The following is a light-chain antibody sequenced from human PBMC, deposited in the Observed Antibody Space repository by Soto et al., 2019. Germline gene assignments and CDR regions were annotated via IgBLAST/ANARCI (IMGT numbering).Light chain of an antibody. J-gene: IGKJ1*01. CDR1: ESVTDY. Sequence: EIVLTQSPATLSLSPGERGTLSCRASESVTDYLAWYQQKPGQAPRLLVYDVSNRAAGIPTRFSGGGSGTDFTLTISNVEPEDFAVYYCQYYGSSPRTFGQGTKVDIK. V-gene: IGKV3-11*01. CDR2: DVS. CDR3: QYYGSSPRT.